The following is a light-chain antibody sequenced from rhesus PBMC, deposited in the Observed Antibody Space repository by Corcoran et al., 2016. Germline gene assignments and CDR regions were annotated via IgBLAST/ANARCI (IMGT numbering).Light chain of an antibody. CDR1: QSISRW. CDR3: QQYSESPPT. J-gene: IGKJ1*01. V-gene: IGKV1-22*01. CDR2: KAS. Sequence: DIQMTQSPSSLSASVGDTVTITCRASQSISRWSAWYQQKPGKAPKILIYKASTLETGVPSRFSGSGYGTDCTLTISSLQSDDFATYYCQQYSESPPTFGQGTKVEIK.